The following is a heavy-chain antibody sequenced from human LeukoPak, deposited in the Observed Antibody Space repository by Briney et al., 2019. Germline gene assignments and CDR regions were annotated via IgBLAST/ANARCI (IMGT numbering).Heavy chain of an antibody. V-gene: IGHV1-69*04. J-gene: IGHJ3*02. CDR3: AREGPLIVVVVAASNAFDI. Sequence: ASVKVSCRASGGNFSSSAISWVRQALGQGLEWMGRIIPILGIANYEQKFQCRVTITADNSTSTAYMERSSLRSEDTAVYYCAREGPLIVVVVAASNAFDIWGQGTMVTVSS. D-gene: IGHD2-15*01. CDR1: GGNFSSSA. CDR2: IIPILGIA.